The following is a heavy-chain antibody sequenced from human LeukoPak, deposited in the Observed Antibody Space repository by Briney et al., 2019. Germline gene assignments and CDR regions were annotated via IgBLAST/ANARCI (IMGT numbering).Heavy chain of an antibody. V-gene: IGHV4-4*07. CDR1: GGSFSDYY. D-gene: IGHD3-3*01. CDR2: IYTSGST. CDR3: AGDDFWSGYYGGVDY. Sequence: SETLSLTCTVSGGSFSDYYWSWIRQPAGKGLEWIGRIYTSGSTNYNPSLKSRVTMSVDTSKNQFSLKLSSVTAADTAVYYCAGDDFWSGYYGGVDYWGQGTLVTVSS. J-gene: IGHJ4*02.